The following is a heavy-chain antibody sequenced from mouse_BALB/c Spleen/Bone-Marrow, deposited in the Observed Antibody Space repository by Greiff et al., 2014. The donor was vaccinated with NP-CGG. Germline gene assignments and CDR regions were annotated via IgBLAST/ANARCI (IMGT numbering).Heavy chain of an antibody. V-gene: IGHV1S81*02. J-gene: IGHJ4*01. CDR2: INPNNGRS. Sequence: QVQLKESGAELVKPGASVKLSCKASGYIFTNYWMHWGKQRPGQGLSWIGEINPNNGRSNYNEKFKSKATLTVDKSSSTAYMQLSSLTSEDSAVYYCARRGDYYGAMDYWGQGTSVTVSS. D-gene: IGHD1-1*01. CDR1: GYIFTNYW. CDR3: ARRGDYYGAMDY.